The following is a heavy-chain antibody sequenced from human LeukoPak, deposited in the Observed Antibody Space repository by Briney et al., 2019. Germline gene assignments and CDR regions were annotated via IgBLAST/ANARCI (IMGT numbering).Heavy chain of an antibody. D-gene: IGHD3-22*01. V-gene: IGHV5-51*01. Sequence: GESLKISCKGSGYSFTRHWIGWVRQMPGKGLEWMGIINPGDSDTRYSPSFQGQVTISADKSVRTAYLQWSSLKASDTAMYYCARPNITSYYDSRGYDAFDVWGQGTMVTVSS. CDR3: ARPNITSYYDSRGYDAFDV. CDR1: GYSFTRHW. J-gene: IGHJ3*01. CDR2: INPGDSDT.